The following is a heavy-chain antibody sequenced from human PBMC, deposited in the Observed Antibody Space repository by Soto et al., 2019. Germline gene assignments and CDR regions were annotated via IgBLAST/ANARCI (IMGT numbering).Heavy chain of an antibody. Sequence: QAQVVQSGAEVRKPGSSVKLSCKASEGTFNSYAIAWVRQAPGQGLEWMGGIIPYYNTLNYAQKFQDMVTTTADDSTNTVYMALSSLRSYDTAVYFCASGASRWYPYFFDSWAQGTLVTVSS. CDR2: IIPYYNTL. D-gene: IGHD6-13*01. V-gene: IGHV1-69*01. CDR1: EGTFNSYA. CDR3: ASGASRWYPYFFDS. J-gene: IGHJ4*02.